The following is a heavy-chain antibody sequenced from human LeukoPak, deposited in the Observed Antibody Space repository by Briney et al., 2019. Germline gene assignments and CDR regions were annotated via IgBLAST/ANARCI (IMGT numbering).Heavy chain of an antibody. V-gene: IGHV1-2*02. CDR1: GYTFTGYY. J-gene: IGHJ5*02. CDR2: INPNSGGT. Sequence: EASVKVSCKASGYTFTGYYMHWVRQAPGQGLEWMGWINPNSGGTNYAQKFQGRVTMTRDTSISTAYMELSRLRPDDTAVYYCARGLHYYDSSGPWGQGTLVTVSS. D-gene: IGHD3-22*01. CDR3: ARGLHYYDSSGP.